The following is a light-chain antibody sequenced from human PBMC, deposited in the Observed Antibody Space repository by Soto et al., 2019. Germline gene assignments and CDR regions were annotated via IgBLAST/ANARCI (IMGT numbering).Light chain of an antibody. V-gene: IGLV2-14*01. CDR1: SSDVGTYKY. J-gene: IGLJ2*01. CDR2: EVS. Sequence: QSALTQPASVSGSPGQSITISCTGTSSDVGTYKYVSWYQQYPGKAPKLMIYEVSNCPSGVSNRFSGSKSGNTASLTISGLQAEDEADYYCGSYTSSSTLLFGGGTKLTVL. CDR3: GSYTSSSTLL.